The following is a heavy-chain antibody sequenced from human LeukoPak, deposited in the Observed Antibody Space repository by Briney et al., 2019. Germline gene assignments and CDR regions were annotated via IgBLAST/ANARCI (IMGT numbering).Heavy chain of an antibody. Sequence: AGGSLRLSCAASGFTFSSYGMHWVRQAPGKGLEWVAVIWYDGSNKYYADSVKGRFTISRDNSKNTLYLQMNSLRAEDTAVYYCARDRAAAGEYYFDYWGQGTLVTVSS. D-gene: IGHD6-13*01. J-gene: IGHJ4*02. CDR3: ARDRAAAGEYYFDY. CDR1: GFTFSSYG. V-gene: IGHV3-33*01. CDR2: IWYDGSNK.